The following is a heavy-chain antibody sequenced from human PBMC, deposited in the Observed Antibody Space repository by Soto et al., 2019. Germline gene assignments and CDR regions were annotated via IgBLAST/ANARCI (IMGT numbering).Heavy chain of an antibody. CDR3: ARDKKYYDILTGYYSGMDV. CDR1: GYSIISSNW. Sequence: SETLSLTCAVSGYSIISSNWWGCIRQPPGKGLEWIGYIYYSGSTYYNPSLKSRVTMSVDTSKNQFSLKLSSVTAVDTAVYYCARDKKYYDILTGYYSGMDVWGQGTTVTVSS. D-gene: IGHD3-9*01. V-gene: IGHV4-28*03. CDR2: IYYSGST. J-gene: IGHJ6*02.